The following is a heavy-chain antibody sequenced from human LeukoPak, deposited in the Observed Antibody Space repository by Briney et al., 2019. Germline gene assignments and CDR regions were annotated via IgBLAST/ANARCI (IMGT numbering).Heavy chain of an antibody. Sequence: GESLKISCKGSGYSFTSYWIGWVHQMPGKGLEWMGIIYPGDSDTRYSPSFQGQVTISADKSISTAYLQWSSLKASDTAMYYCARHYCSSTSCYGPPADYWGQGTLVTVSS. CDR1: GYSFTSYW. D-gene: IGHD2-2*01. CDR2: IYPGDSDT. CDR3: ARHYCSSTSCYGPPADY. J-gene: IGHJ4*02. V-gene: IGHV5-51*07.